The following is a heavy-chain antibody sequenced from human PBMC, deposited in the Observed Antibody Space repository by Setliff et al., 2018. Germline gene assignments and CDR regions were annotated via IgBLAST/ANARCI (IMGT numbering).Heavy chain of an antibody. Sequence: SETLSLTCTVSGGSLSSFYWSWIRQPPGKGLEWIGYIYYSGSTNFNPSLKSRVTMSVDTSKNQFALNLRSVTAADTAVYYCVRDRTAYSYGLDVWGQGTTVTVSS. J-gene: IGHJ6*02. V-gene: IGHV4-59*01. CDR2: IYYSGST. CDR3: VRDRTAYSYGLDV. D-gene: IGHD5-18*01. CDR1: GGSLSSFY.